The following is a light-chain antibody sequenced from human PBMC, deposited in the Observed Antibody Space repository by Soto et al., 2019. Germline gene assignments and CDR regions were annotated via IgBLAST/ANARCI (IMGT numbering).Light chain of an antibody. CDR1: QSVSGC. V-gene: IGKV1-5*01. CDR3: KQYETFSGT. Sequence: DTQVTQSASTLSASLGDTVTVTCRASQSVSGCTACYQQKQGESPKLLIYNASALPRGLPSRLSGSGTGTKFTLTIASLQPHDFATYYCKQYETFSGTFGPGTKVDIK. CDR2: NAS. J-gene: IGKJ1*01.